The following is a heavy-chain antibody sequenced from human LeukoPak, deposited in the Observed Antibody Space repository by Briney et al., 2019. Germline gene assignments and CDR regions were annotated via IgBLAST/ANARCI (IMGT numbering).Heavy chain of an antibody. V-gene: IGHV4-59*01. CDR3: ARTRDGYNSN. D-gene: IGHD5-24*01. CDR2: IYYSGST. CDR1: GGSISSYY. J-gene: IGHJ4*02. Sequence: SETLSLTCTVSGGSISSYYWSWIRQPPGKGLEWIGYIYYSGSTNYNPSLKSRVTISVDTSKSQFSLKLSSVTAADTAVYYCARTRDGYNSNWGQGTLVTVSS.